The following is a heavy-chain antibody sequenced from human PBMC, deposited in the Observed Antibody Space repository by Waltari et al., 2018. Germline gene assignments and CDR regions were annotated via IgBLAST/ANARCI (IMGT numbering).Heavy chain of an antibody. V-gene: IGHV4-39*01. CDR1: GGSISSSSYY. J-gene: IGHJ4*02. Sequence: QLQLQESGPGLVKPSETLSLTCTVSGGSISSSSYYWGWIRQPPGQGLEWIGSNYYSGGNYEDPSLKSRVTIAVDTSKNQFSLKLSSVTAAYTAVYYCARSVLGYYYGSGSFYCFDYWGQGTLVTVSS. D-gene: IGHD3-10*01. CDR3: ARSVLGYYYGSGSFYCFDY. CDR2: NYYSGGN.